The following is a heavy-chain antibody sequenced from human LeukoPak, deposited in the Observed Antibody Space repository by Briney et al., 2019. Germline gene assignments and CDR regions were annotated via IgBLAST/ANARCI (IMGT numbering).Heavy chain of an antibody. CDR2: INPNSGGT. CDR3: ARGNSIILTGNHPPNFAS. D-gene: IGHD3-9*01. CDR1: GYTFTGYY. J-gene: IGHJ4*02. V-gene: IGHV1-2*06. Sequence: ASVKVSCKASGYTFTGYYMHWVRQAPGQGLEWMGRINPNSGGTNYAQKFQGRVTMTRDTSISTAYMELSRLRSDDTAVYYCARGNSIILTGNHPPNFASWGQETLVT.